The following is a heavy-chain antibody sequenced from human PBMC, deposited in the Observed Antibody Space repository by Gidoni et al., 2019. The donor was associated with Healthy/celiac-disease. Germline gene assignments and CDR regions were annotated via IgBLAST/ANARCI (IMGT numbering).Heavy chain of an antibody. CDR3: AKAPLEGTTDYYYYYMDV. D-gene: IGHD4-4*01. V-gene: IGHV3-23*01. J-gene: IGHJ6*03. CDR1: GFTFSSYA. Sequence: EVQLLESGGGLVQPGGSLRLSCAASGFTFSSYAMSWVRQAPGKGLEWVSAISGSGGSTYYADSVKGRFTISRDNSKNTLYLQMNSLRAEDTAVYYCAKAPLEGTTDYYYYYMDVWGKGTTVTVSS. CDR2: ISGSGGST.